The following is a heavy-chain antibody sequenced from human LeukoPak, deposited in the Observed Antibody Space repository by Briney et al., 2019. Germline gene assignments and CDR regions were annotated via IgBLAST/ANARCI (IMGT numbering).Heavy chain of an antibody. V-gene: IGHV4-59*08. Sequence: SETLSLTCTVSGGSISSYYWSWIRQPPGKGLEWIGYIYYGGSTNYNPSLKSRVTISVDTSKNQFSLKLSSVTAADTAVYYCARAGRSGYYSEYFQHWGQGTLVTVSS. CDR1: GGSISSYY. D-gene: IGHD3-22*01. CDR2: IYYGGST. CDR3: ARAGRSGYYSEYFQH. J-gene: IGHJ1*01.